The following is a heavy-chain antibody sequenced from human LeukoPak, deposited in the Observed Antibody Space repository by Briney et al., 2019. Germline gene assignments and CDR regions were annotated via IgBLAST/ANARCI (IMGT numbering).Heavy chain of an antibody. CDR2: IWYDGSNK. D-gene: IGHD5-18*01. CDR3: ARQSDYGYDY. V-gene: IGHV3-33*01. CDR1: GFTFSNYD. J-gene: IGHJ4*02. Sequence: GGSLRLSCTASGFTFSNYDMHWVRQAPGKGLEWVAVIWYDGSNKYYADSAKGRFTVSRDNSKNTLYLQMNSLRAEDTAVYYCARQSDYGYDYWGQGTLVTVSS.